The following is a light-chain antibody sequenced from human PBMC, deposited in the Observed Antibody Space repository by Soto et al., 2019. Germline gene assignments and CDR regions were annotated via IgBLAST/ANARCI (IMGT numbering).Light chain of an antibody. CDR1: SSVVGGYTY. V-gene: IGLV2-14*01. CDR2: DVS. CDR3: TSYTSSSTPYV. Sequence: QSVLTQPASVSGSPGQSITISCAGTSSVVGGYTYVSWYQQHPGKAPKLMIYDVSNRPSGVSNRFSGSKSGNTASLTISGLQAEDEADYYCTSYTSSSTPYVFGGGTQLTVL. J-gene: IGLJ7*01.